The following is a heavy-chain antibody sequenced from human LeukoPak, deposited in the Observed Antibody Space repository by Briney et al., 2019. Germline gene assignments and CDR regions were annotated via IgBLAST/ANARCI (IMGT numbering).Heavy chain of an antibody. Sequence: GGSLRLSCAASGITFSTSGMHWVRQAPGKGLEWVAVIWYDGSNKYYADSVKGRFTISRDNSKNTLYLQMNSLRAEDTAVYYCAVAYYYGSGDAFDIWGQGTKVTVSS. CDR2: IWYDGSNK. CDR3: AVAYYYGSGDAFDI. D-gene: IGHD3-10*01. V-gene: IGHV3-33*01. CDR1: GITFSTSG. J-gene: IGHJ3*02.